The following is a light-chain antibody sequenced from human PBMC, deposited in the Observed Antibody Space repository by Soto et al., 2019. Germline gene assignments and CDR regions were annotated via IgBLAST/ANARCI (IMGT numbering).Light chain of an antibody. Sequence: ALTQPPSASGSPGQSVTISCTGTSSDVGGYNYVSWYQQHPGKAPTLMIYEVSKRPSGVPDRFSGSKSGNTASLTVSGLQAEDEADYYCSSYAGSKGVFGGGTKVTVL. V-gene: IGLV2-8*01. CDR3: SSYAGSKGV. CDR2: EVS. CDR1: SSDVGGYNY. J-gene: IGLJ2*01.